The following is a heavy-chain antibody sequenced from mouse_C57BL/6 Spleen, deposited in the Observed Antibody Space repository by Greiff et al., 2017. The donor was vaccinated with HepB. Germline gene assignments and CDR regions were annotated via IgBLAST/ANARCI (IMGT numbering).Heavy chain of an antibody. Sequence: EVQLVESGEGLVKPGGSLKLSCAASGFTFSSYAMSWVRQTTEKRLEWVAYISSGGDYIYYADTVKGRFTISRDNARNTLYLQMSSLKSEDTAMYYWTRENTTVVAYYYAMDYWGQGTSVTVSS. D-gene: IGHD1-1*01. CDR1: GFTFSSYA. CDR3: TRENTTVVAYYYAMDY. J-gene: IGHJ4*01. V-gene: IGHV5-9-1*02. CDR2: ISSGGDYI.